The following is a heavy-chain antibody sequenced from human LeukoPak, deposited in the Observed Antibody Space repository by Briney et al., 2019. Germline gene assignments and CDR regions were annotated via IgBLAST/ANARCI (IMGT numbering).Heavy chain of an antibody. CDR2: IYTSGST. J-gene: IGHJ3*02. CDR3: ARDRIVVVPAARNDAFDI. Sequence: SETLSLTCTVSGGSISSYYWSWIRQPAGKGLEWIGRIYTSGSTNYNPSLKSRVTMSVDTSKNQFSLKLSSVTAADTVVYYCARDRIVVVPAARNDAFDIWGQGTMVTVSS. V-gene: IGHV4-4*07. D-gene: IGHD2-2*01. CDR1: GGSISSYY.